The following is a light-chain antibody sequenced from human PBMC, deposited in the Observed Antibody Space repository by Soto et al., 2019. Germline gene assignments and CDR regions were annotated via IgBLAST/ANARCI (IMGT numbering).Light chain of an antibody. CDR2: GAS. CDR3: QQYKNSPPRT. J-gene: IGKJ1*01. CDR1: QSVSYN. V-gene: IGKV3-15*01. Sequence: EIEMTQSPATMSVSPGERVTLSCRASQSVSYNLAWYQHRFGQSPRLLIYGASVRATGIPARFSGSGSGTEFTLTISNVQSEDFAVYYCQQYKNSPPRTFGQGTKVDIK.